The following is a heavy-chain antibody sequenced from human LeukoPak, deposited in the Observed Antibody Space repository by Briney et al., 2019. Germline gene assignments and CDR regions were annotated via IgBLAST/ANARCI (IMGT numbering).Heavy chain of an antibody. Sequence: PGGSLRLSCAASGFTFSSYAMGWVRQAPGKGLEWVSAISGSGGSTYYADSVKGRFTISRDNSKNTLYLQMNSLRAEDTAVYYCAKNLVRFLEWLLSFDYWGQGTLVTVSS. CDR1: GFTFSSYA. CDR3: AKNLVRFLEWLLSFDY. J-gene: IGHJ4*02. D-gene: IGHD3-3*01. V-gene: IGHV3-23*01. CDR2: ISGSGGST.